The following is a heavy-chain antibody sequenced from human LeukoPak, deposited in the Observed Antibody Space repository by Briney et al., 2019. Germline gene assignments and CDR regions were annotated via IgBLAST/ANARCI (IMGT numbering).Heavy chain of an antibody. CDR2: ISGSGGTT. V-gene: IGHV3-23*01. CDR3: AKSEKVWLPTPIDY. Sequence: PGGSLRLSCAASGFTFSSYAMSWVRQAPGKGLEWVSAISGSGGTTYYADSVKGRFTISRDNSKNTLYLQMNSLRAEDTAVYYCAKSEKVWLPTPIDYWGQGSLVTVSS. D-gene: IGHD2-15*01. CDR1: GFTFSSYA. J-gene: IGHJ4*02.